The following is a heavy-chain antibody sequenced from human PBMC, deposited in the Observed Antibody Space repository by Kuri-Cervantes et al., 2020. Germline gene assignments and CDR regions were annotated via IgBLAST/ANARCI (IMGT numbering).Heavy chain of an antibody. CDR3: ARSHRPDYGSGSPVSPYGMDV. Sequence: SVKVSCKASGGTFSSYAISWVRQAPGQGLEWMGGIIPIFGTANYAQKFQGRVTITADESTSTAYMELSSLRSEDTAVYYCARSHRPDYGSGSPVSPYGMDVWGQGTMVTVSS. CDR1: GGTFSSYA. D-gene: IGHD3-10*01. CDR2: IIPIFGTA. V-gene: IGHV1-69*13. J-gene: IGHJ6*02.